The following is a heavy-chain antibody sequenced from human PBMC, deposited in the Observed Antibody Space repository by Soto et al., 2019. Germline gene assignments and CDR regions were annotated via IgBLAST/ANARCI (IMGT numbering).Heavy chain of an antibody. J-gene: IGHJ4*02. D-gene: IGHD3-3*01. Sequence: PSETLSLTCTVSGGSISSYSWSWIRQPPGKGLEWIGYVHDSGTTYYNPSLKSRVTISLDPSKNHFSLTLTSVTAADTAMYYCARAVNDFWSGFSYYFDFWGQGNMVTVS. CDR3: ARAVNDFWSGFSYYFDF. CDR1: GGSISSYS. V-gene: IGHV4-59*01. CDR2: VHDSGTT.